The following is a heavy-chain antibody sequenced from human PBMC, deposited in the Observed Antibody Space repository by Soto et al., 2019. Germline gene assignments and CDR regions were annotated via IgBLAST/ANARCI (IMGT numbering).Heavy chain of an antibody. CDR2: INHSGST. D-gene: IGHD6-6*01. J-gene: IGHJ6*02. CDR3: ARWWVAARPKDYYYGMDV. Sequence: SETLSLTCAVYGGSFSGYYWSWIRQPPGKGLEWIGEINHSGSTNYTPSLKSRVTISVDTSKNQFSRKLSSVTAADTAVYYCARWWVAARPKDYYYGMDVWGQGTTVTVSS. V-gene: IGHV4-34*01. CDR1: GGSFSGYY.